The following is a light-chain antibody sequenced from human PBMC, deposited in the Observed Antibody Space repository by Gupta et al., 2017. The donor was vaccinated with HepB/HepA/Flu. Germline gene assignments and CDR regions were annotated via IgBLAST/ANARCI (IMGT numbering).Light chain of an antibody. CDR2: DTN. CDR3: ADWDDSLKGWV. V-gene: IGLV1-44*01. CDR1: SSNIGGRT. Sequence: QSLLTQPPSASGTPGQRVTISCSGDSSNIGGRTVNWYQHFPGTAPKLLIYDTNQRPSGIPDRFSGSRSGTSAYLAISGLQLEDDADYYCADWDDSLKGWVFGGGTKLTVL. J-gene: IGLJ2*01.